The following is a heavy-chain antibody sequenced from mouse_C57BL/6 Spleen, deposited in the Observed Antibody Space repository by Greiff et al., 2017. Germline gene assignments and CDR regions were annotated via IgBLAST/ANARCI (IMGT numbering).Heavy chain of an antibody. V-gene: IGHV1-80*01. CDR3: ARGILRSFDD. CDR1: GYAFSSYW. Sequence: VQLKESGAELVKPGASVKISCKASGYAFSSYWMNWVKQRPGKGLEWIGQIYPGDGDTNYNGKFKGKATLTADKSSSTAYMQLSSLTSEDSAVYFCARGILRSFDDWGKGTTLTVSS. D-gene: IGHD1-1*01. J-gene: IGHJ2*01. CDR2: IYPGDGDT.